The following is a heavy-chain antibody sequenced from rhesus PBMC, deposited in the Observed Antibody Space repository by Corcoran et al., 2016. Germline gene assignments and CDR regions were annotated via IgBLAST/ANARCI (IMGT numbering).Heavy chain of an antibody. CDR1: GDSISDNY. CDR3: ARSGVTATVY. Sequence: QVQLQESGPGLVKPSQTLSLICAFSGDSISDNYWSWIRQPQGKCLEWIGYIGVSSGSTYYNPSLKSRVTMSTDTSKNQFSLKLNSMTAADTAVYYCARSGVTATVYWGQGVLVTVSS. J-gene: IGHJ4*01. V-gene: IGHV4-165*02. CDR2: IGVSSGST. D-gene: IGHD3-34*01.